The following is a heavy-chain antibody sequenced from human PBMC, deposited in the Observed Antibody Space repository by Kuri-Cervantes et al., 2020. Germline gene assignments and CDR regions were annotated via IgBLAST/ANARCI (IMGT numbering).Heavy chain of an antibody. D-gene: IGHD2-2*01. CDR1: GFTFSSYS. J-gene: IGHJ4*02. CDR3: ARGQGVGCSSTSCYGPDAFDI. Sequence: GGSLRLSCAASGFTFSSYSMNWVRQAPGKGLEWVSSISSSSSYIYYADSVKGRFTISRDNAKNSLYLQMNSLRAEDTAVYYCARGQGVGCSSTSCYGPDAFDIWGQGTLVTVSS. V-gene: IGHV3-21*01. CDR2: ISSSSSYI.